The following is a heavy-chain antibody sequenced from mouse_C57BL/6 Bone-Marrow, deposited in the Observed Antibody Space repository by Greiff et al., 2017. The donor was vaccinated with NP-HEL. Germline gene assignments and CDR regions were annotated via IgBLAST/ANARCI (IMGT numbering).Heavy chain of an antibody. CDR3: ARCAFYYYGSSWYFDV. D-gene: IGHD1-1*01. CDR1: GYTFTDYN. J-gene: IGHJ1*03. CDR2: ITPNNGGT. V-gene: IGHV1-18*01. Sequence: DVQLQESGPELVKPGASVKIPCKASGYTFTDYNMDWVKQSHGKSLEWIGDITPNNGGTIYNQKFKGKATLTVDKSSSTAYMELRSLTSEDTAVYYCARCAFYYYGSSWYFDVWGTGTTVTVSS.